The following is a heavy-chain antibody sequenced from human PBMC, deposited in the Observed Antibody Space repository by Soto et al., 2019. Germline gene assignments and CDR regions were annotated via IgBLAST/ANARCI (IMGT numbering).Heavy chain of an antibody. CDR3: ARDPVPGAPDYFGC. Sequence: QVQLVESGGGVVQPGRSLRLSCAASGFVFGNYAMHWVRQAPGKGPEWMTVIGHDGINKYYADSVRGRFTISRDDSKNTLYLQMNSLRVEDSAVYYCARDPVPGAPDYFGCWGQGTLVTVSS. D-gene: IGHD4-17*01. V-gene: IGHV3-30*04. CDR2: IGHDGINK. J-gene: IGHJ4*02. CDR1: GFVFGNYA.